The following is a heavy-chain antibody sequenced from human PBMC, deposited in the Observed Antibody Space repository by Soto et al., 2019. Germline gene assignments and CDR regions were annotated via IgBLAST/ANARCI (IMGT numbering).Heavy chain of an antibody. CDR2: ISAYNGNT. Sequence: ASVKVSCKASGYTFTSYGISWVRQAPGQGLERMGWISAYNGNTNYAQKLQGRVTMTTDTSTSTAYMELRSLRSDDTAVYYCARDATYSSSWNRYYYYGMDVWGQGTTVIVSS. V-gene: IGHV1-18*04. J-gene: IGHJ6*02. CDR3: ARDATYSSSWNRYYYYGMDV. CDR1: GYTFTSYG. D-gene: IGHD6-13*01.